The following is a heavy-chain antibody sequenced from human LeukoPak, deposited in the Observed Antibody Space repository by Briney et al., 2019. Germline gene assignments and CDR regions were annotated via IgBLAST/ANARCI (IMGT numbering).Heavy chain of an antibody. V-gene: IGHV6-1*01. Sequence: SQTLSLTCAISGDSVSTNSGGWNWIRQSPSRGLEWLGGTYYSRSNWYHDYAVSVKSRITINPDTSKNQFSLQLNSVTPEDTAVYYCARGWLQSGFDYWAQGTLVTVSS. CDR2: TYYSRSNWYH. D-gene: IGHD5-24*01. CDR3: ARGWLQSGFDY. J-gene: IGHJ4*02. CDR1: GDSVSTNSGG.